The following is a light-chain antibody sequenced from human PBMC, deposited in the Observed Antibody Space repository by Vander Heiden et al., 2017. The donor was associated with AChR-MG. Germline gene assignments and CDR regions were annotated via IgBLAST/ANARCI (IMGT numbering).Light chain of an antibody. J-gene: IGLJ3*02. CDR2: SSN. V-gene: IGLV1-44*01. Sequence: QSVLTQPPSASGNPGQRVTISCSGSRSNIGSNTVNWYQQLPGAAPKLLIYSSNQRPSGVADRFSGSKSGTSASLGISGLQSEDEADFYCAAWDDRLSGWVFGGGTKLTVL. CDR1: RSNIGSNT. CDR3: AAWDDRLSGWV.